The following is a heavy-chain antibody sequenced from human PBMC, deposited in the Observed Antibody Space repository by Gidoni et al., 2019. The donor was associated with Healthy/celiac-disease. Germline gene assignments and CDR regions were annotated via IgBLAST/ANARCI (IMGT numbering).Heavy chain of an antibody. D-gene: IGHD4-17*01. CDR3: ARDYGYFDY. CDR2: IDWDDDK. V-gene: IGHV2-70*04. J-gene: IGHJ4*02. CDR1: GFSLSTRGMR. Sequence: QVTLKESGPALVKPTQTLTLTCTFPGFSLSTRGMRVGWIRQPPGKALEWLARIDWDDDKFYSTSLKTRLTISKDTSKNQVVLTMTNMDPVDTATYYCARDYGYFDYWGQGTLVTVSS.